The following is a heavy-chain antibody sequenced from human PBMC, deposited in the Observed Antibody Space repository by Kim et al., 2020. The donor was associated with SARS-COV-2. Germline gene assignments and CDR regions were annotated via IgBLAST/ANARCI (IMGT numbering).Heavy chain of an antibody. CDR2: IYYSGST. Sequence: SETLSLTCTVSGGSISSYYWSWIRQPPGKGLEWIGYIYYSGSTNYNPSLKSRVTISVDTSKNQFSLKLSSVTAADTAVYYCARGTYGDYVIYYYGMDVWGQGTTVTVSS. CDR3: ARGTYGDYVIYYYGMDV. CDR1: GGSISSYY. V-gene: IGHV4-59*01. J-gene: IGHJ6*01. D-gene: IGHD4-17*01.